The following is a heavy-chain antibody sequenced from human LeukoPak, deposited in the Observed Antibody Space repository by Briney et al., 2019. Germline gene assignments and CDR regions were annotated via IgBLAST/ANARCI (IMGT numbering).Heavy chain of an antibody. J-gene: IGHJ4*02. D-gene: IGHD1-26*01. CDR1: GGSISGYY. Sequence: SETLSLTCTVSGGSISGYYWSWIRQPPGKGLEWIGYIYYSGSTNYNPSLKSRVTISVDTSKNQFSLHLDSVTAADTAVYYCARSWAGMYYPFYYFDYWGQGTLVTVSS. CDR2: IYYSGST. CDR3: ARSWAGMYYPFYYFDY. V-gene: IGHV4-59*12.